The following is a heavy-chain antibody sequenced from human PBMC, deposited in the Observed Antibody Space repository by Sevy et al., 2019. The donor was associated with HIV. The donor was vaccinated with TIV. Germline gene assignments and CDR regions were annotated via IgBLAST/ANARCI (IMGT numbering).Heavy chain of an antibody. CDR2: TYYRSKWYN. J-gene: IGHJ4*02. CDR3: ARVNWPLEFFDY. Sequence: SQTLSLTCAISGDSDSSNSAAWNWIGQSASRGLEWLGRTYYRSKWYNDYAVSVKSRITINPDTSKNQFSLQLNSVTPEDTAVYYCARVNWPLEFFDYWGQGTLVTVSS. V-gene: IGHV6-1*01. D-gene: IGHD1-1*01. CDR1: GDSDSSNSAA.